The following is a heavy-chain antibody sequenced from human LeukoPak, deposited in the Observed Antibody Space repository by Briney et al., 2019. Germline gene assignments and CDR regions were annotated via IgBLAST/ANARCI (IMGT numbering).Heavy chain of an antibody. V-gene: IGHV3-11*01. Sequence: GGSLRLSCAASGFTFSDYYMSWIRQAPGKGLEWVSYISSSGGTIYYADSVKGRFTISRDNAKNSLYLQMNSLRAEDTAVYYCASGSPDGYYYYYYGMDVWGQGTTVTVSS. CDR3: ASGSPDGYYYYYYGMDV. J-gene: IGHJ6*02. CDR2: ISSSGGTI. CDR1: GFTFSDYY. D-gene: IGHD3-10*01.